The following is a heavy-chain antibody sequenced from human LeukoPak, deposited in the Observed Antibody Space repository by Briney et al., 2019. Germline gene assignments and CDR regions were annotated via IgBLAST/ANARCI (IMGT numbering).Heavy chain of an antibody. CDR1: GFTFSGYG. D-gene: IGHD6-19*01. Sequence: GGSLRLSCAASGFTFSGYGIHWVRQAPGKGLEWVAFLSYDGSNKFYVDSVKGRFTITRDNSEKTLYLQMNSLRAEDTAVYYCERGLYDNGWYYFDYWGQGTLVTVSS. CDR3: ERGLYDNGWYYFDY. V-gene: IGHV3-33*01. CDR2: LSYDGSNK. J-gene: IGHJ4*02.